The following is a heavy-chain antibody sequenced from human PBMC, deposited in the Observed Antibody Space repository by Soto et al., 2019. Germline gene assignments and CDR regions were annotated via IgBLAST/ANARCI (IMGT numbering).Heavy chain of an antibody. CDR2: INSDGSST. J-gene: IGHJ4*02. CDR1: GFTFSSYW. CDR3: ARGGSGSYFPY. V-gene: IGHV3-74*01. Sequence: GGSLRLSCAASGFTFSSYWMYWVRQVPGKGLVWVSGINSDGSSTSYADSVKGRFTISRDNAKNTLYLQMNSLRAEDTALYYCARGGSGSYFPYWGQGTLVTVSS. D-gene: IGHD3-10*01.